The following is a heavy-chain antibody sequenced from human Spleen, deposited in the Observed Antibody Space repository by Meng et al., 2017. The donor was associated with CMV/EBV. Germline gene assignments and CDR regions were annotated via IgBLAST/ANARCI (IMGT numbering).Heavy chain of an antibody. D-gene: IGHD1-26*01. V-gene: IGHV1-2*02. Sequence: ASVKVSCKASGYTFTGYYMHWVRQAPGQGLEWMGWINPNSGGTNYAQKFQGRVTMTRDKSISTAYLQWSSLKASDTAMYYCASGSYYYFDYWGQGTLVTVSS. CDR1: GYTFTGYY. J-gene: IGHJ4*02. CDR2: INPNSGGT. CDR3: ASGSYYYFDY.